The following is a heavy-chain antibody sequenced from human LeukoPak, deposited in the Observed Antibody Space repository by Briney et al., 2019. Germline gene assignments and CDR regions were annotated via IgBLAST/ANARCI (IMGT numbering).Heavy chain of an antibody. D-gene: IGHD3-22*01. CDR2: IYRRGST. Sequence: PSETLSLTCTVSGYSISSGYYWGWIRQSPGKGLEWIGNIYRRGSTHYNPSLKSRVTISMDTSKNQFSLKLSSVTAADTAVYYCARDVRNYYDGSGYYLFDYWGQGTLVTVSS. CDR3: ARDVRNYYDGSGYYLFDY. CDR1: GYSISSGYY. J-gene: IGHJ4*02. V-gene: IGHV4-38-2*02.